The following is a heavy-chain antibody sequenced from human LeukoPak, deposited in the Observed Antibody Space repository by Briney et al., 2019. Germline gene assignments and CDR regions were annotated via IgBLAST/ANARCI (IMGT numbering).Heavy chain of an antibody. CDR2: IYYSGST. J-gene: IGHJ3*02. D-gene: IGHD2-2*01. CDR3: TSRDQRSDAFDI. CDR1: GGSISSYY. V-gene: IGHV4-59*08. Sequence: SETLSLTCTVSGGSISSYYWTWIRQPPGKGLEWIGYIYYSGSTSHNPSLKSRVTISVDTSKNQFSLTVSPVTAADTDVYYCTSRDQRSDAFDIWGQGTMVTVSS.